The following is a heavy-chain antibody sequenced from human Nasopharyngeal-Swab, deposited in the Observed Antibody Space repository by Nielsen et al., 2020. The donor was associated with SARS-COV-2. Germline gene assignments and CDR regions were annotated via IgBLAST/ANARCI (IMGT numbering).Heavy chain of an antibody. CDR1: GYSFRTYG. V-gene: IGHV3-23*01. CDR3: AKDLRGPYFF. Sequence: GSSLKISCVASGYSFRTYGMSWVRQAPGKGLEWVAAIVGSGDNSGSGGSPYYADSVKGRFTISRDTSKNTLSLQMNSLRAEDTAVYYCAKDLRGPYFFWGQGTLVTASS. J-gene: IGHJ4*02. CDR2: IVGSGDNSGSGGSP. D-gene: IGHD2/OR15-2a*01.